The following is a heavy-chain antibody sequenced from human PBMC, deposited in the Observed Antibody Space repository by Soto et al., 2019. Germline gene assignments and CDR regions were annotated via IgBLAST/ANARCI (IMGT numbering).Heavy chain of an antibody. Sequence: GGSLRLSCAASGFTFSSYAMSWVRQAPGKGLEWVSAISGSGGSTYYADSVKGRFTISRDNSKNTLYLQMNSLRAEDTAVYYCAKDRGAEGYYDSSGYLAMDVWGQGTTVTVSS. V-gene: IGHV3-23*01. CDR3: AKDRGAEGYYDSSGYLAMDV. CDR2: ISGSGGST. J-gene: IGHJ6*02. CDR1: GFTFSSYA. D-gene: IGHD3-22*01.